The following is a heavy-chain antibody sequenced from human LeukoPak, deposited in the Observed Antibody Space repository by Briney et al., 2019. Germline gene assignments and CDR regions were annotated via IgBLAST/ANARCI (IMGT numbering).Heavy chain of an antibody. Sequence: GGSLRLSCAASGFTVSSNYMSWVRQAPGKGLEWVSGISWNSGSIGYADSVKGRFTISRDNAKNSLYLQMNSLRAEDTALYYCAKDKLVAAAGTGAFDIWGQGTMVTVSS. CDR1: GFTVSSNY. D-gene: IGHD6-13*01. J-gene: IGHJ3*02. CDR3: AKDKLVAAAGTGAFDI. CDR2: ISWNSGSI. V-gene: IGHV3-9*01.